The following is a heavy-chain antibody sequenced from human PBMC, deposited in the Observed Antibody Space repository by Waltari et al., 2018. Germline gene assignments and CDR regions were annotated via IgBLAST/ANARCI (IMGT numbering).Heavy chain of an antibody. CDR1: GFTFSSYG. CDR3: AKGGCGGDCGDY. V-gene: IGHV3-30*18. Sequence: QVQLVESGGGVVQPGRSLRLSCAACGFTFSSYGMHWVRQAPGKGLEWVAVIWYDGSNKYYADSVKGRFTISRDNSKNTLYLQMNSLRAEDTAMYYCAKGGCGGDCGDYWGQGTLVTVSS. J-gene: IGHJ4*02. D-gene: IGHD2-21*01. CDR2: IWYDGSNK.